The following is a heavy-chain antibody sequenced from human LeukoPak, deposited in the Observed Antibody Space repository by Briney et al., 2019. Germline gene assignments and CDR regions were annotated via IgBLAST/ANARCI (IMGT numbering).Heavy chain of an antibody. CDR1: GFTVTSNY. D-gene: IGHD3-16*01. V-gene: IGHV3-53*01. CDR3: VRISSVTQTSYGHLDY. J-gene: IGHJ4*02. CDR2: IYDDGSA. Sequence: GGSLRLSCAAPGFTVTSNYMSWVRQAPGKGLEWVSVIYDDGSAYYADSVKGRFTISRDNSQNTVSLQMISLRAEDTAVYYCVRISSVTQTSYGHLDYWGQGTLVTVSS.